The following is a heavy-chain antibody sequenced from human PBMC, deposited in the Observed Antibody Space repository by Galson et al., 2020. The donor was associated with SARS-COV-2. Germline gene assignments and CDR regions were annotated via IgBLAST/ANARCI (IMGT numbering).Heavy chain of an antibody. D-gene: IGHD2-2*01. CDR1: GSTFTGYY. CDR2: INPNSGGT. J-gene: IGHJ5*02. CDR3: AGEYQLLPNWFDP. V-gene: IGHV1-2*06. Sequence: ASVKVSCQASGSTFTGYYMHWVRQAPGQGLEWMGRINPNSGGTNYAQKFQGRVTMTRDTSISTAYMELSRLRSDDTAVYYCAGEYQLLPNWFDPWGQGTLVTGSS.